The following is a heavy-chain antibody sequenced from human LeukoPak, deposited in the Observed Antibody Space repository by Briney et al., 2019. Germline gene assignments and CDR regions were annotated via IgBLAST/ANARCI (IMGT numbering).Heavy chain of an antibody. D-gene: IGHD3-16*01. CDR3: AKDGGQPGLCDY. V-gene: IGHV3-9*01. CDR1: GFTFNDYA. CDR2: ISHNSGII. J-gene: IGHJ4*02. Sequence: GGSLRLSCAASGFTFNDYAMHWVRQVPGKGLEWVSTISHNSGIIDYADSVKGRFTISRDNAKNSLYLQMASLRPGDTALYHCAKDGGQPGLCDYWGRGTLVTVSS.